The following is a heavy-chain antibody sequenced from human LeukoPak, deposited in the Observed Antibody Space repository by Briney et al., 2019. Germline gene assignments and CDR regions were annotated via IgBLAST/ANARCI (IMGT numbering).Heavy chain of an antibody. CDR3: ASVGSYRRLDY. CDR2: INQSGSA. CDR1: GGSLRSSNW. Sequence: SGAPSPPRAVSGGSLRSSNWWGWGRQPPGKGLEWLGEINQSGSANYSPSLRSRSTMSLDKSKNQLFLTLNSVTAADTAVYYCASVGSYRRLDYWGQGILVTVSS. D-gene: IGHD3-10*01. V-gene: IGHV4-4*02. J-gene: IGHJ4*02.